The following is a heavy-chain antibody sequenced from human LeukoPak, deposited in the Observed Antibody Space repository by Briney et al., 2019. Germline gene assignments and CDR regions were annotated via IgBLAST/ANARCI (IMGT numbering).Heavy chain of an antibody. J-gene: IGHJ4*02. Sequence: SETLSLTCAVYGGSFSGYYWSWIRQPPGKGLEWNGEINHSGSTNYNPSLKSRVTISVDTSKNQFSLKLSSVTAADTAVYYCARGRWYSSSWNFDYWGQGTLVTVSS. V-gene: IGHV4-34*01. D-gene: IGHD6-13*01. CDR1: GGSFSGYY. CDR3: ARGRWYSSSWNFDY. CDR2: INHSGST.